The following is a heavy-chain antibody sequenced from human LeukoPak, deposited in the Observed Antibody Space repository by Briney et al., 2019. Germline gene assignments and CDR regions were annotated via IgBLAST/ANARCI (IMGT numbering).Heavy chain of an antibody. CDR1: GYTFTSYD. V-gene: IGHV1-8*01. D-gene: IGHD5-18*01. CDR2: INPNSGDT. CDR3: ARGYSYVYNY. Sequence: ASVKLSCKASGYTFTSYDINWVRQAPGQGLEWMGWINPNSGDTGYAKKFQGKVTMTRNTSISTAYMEVSSLRSEDTAVYYCARGYSYVYNYWGPGTLVTVSS. J-gene: IGHJ4*01.